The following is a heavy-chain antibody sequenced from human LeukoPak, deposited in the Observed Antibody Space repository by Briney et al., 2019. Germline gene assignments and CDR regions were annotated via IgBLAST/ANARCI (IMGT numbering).Heavy chain of an antibody. CDR1: GFIFSSYW. J-gene: IGHJ4*02. CDR3: ARGVTSAWYPRCYFEH. D-gene: IGHD6-13*01. Sequence: GGSLRLSCTASGFIFSSYWMSWVRQVPGKGLEWVANIKQDGSETSYVDSVEGRFTISRDNAKNSLFLQMNSLRADDTALYYCARGVTSAWYPRCYFEHWGQGIMVTVSS. CDR2: IKQDGSET. V-gene: IGHV3-7*03.